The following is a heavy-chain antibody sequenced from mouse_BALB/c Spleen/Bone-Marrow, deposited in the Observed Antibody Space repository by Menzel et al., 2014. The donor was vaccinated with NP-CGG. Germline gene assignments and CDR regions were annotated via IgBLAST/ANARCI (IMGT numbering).Heavy chain of an antibody. V-gene: IGHV2-9*02. Sequence: VQLVEPGPGLVAPSQSLSITCTVSGFSLTSYGVHWVRQPPGKGLEWLGVIWAGGSTNYNSALMSRLSISKDNSKSXVFLKMNILQTDDTAMYNCARDYYGSLYAMDYWGQGTSLTVSS. D-gene: IGHD1-1*01. CDR2: IWAGGST. J-gene: IGHJ4*01. CDR3: ARDYYGSLYAMDY. CDR1: GFSLTSYG.